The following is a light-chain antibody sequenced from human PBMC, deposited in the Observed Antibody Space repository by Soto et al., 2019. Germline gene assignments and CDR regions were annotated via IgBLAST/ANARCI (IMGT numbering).Light chain of an antibody. CDR1: QSVSDY. CDR3: QQRSDWPYT. Sequence: EIVLTQSPATLSLSPGERATLSCRASQSVSDYLAWYQHKPGQAPRLLIYDTSKRATGIPARFSGTGSGTDFSLTITSLEPVDFAAYYCQQRSDWPYTFGLGTKLEIK. J-gene: IGKJ2*01. V-gene: IGKV3-11*01. CDR2: DTS.